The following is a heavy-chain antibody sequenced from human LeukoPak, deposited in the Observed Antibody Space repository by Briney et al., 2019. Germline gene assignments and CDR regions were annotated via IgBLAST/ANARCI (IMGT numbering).Heavy chain of an antibody. D-gene: IGHD1-26*01. CDR2: ISSSSVYI. V-gene: IGHV3-21*01. Sequence: PGGSLRLSCAASGFTFSSYSMNWVRQAPGKGLEWVSSISSSSVYIYYADSVKGRFTISRDNAKNSLYLQMNSLRAEDTAVYYCARTSPYSGSYLWYFDYWGQGTLVTVSS. J-gene: IGHJ4*02. CDR1: GFTFSSYS. CDR3: ARTSPYSGSYLWYFDY.